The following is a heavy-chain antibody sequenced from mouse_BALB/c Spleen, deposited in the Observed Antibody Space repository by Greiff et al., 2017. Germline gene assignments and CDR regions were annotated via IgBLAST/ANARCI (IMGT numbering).Heavy chain of an antibody. CDR3: ARRGGGYYFDY. Sequence: VHLVESGPGLVAPSQSLSITCTVSGFSLTSYGVHWVRQPPGKGLEWLGVIWAGGSTNYNSALMSRLSISKDNSKSQVFLKMNSLQTDHTAMYYCARRGGGYYFDYWGQGTTLTVSS. V-gene: IGHV2-9*02. CDR2: IWAGGST. J-gene: IGHJ2*01. CDR1: GFSLTSYG.